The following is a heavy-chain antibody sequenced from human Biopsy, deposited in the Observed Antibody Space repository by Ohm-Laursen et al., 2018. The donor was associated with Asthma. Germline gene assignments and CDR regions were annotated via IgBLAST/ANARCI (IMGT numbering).Heavy chain of an antibody. D-gene: IGHD3-22*01. CDR2: MYHSGSP. CDR3: VRHQYSSSWSTFDY. Sequence: TLSLTCTVPGGSITSSSYYWGWIRQPPGKGMEWIGSMYHSGSPYYHPSLKSRATTSVDTSKNQLSLKMSSVTAADTAVYFCVRHQYSSSWSTFDYWGQGALVTVSS. V-gene: IGHV4-39*01. CDR1: GGSITSSSYY. J-gene: IGHJ4*02.